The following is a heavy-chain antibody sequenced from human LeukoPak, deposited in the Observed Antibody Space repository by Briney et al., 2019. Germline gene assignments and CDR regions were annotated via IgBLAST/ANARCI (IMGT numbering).Heavy chain of an antibody. CDR2: IKSKNDGATT. CDR3: TTAGSNFGGDSPFDS. V-gene: IGHV3-15*01. CDR1: GFTFNNAW. Sequence: GGSLRLSCAASGFTFNNAWMTWVRQAPGKGLEWVGRIKSKNDGATTDYGAPVKGRFTMSREDSKNTLSLQMNSLKIEDTGIYYCTTAGSNFGGDSPFDSWGQGTLVTVSS. J-gene: IGHJ4*02. D-gene: IGHD4-23*01.